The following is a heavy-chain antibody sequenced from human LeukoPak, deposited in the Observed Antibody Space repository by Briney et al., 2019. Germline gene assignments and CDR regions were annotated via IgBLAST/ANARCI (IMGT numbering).Heavy chain of an antibody. CDR2: INHSGST. CDR1: GGSISSGSYY. D-gene: IGHD2-2*02. CDR3: ARFVAVPAAIRRQYNWFDP. V-gene: IGHV4-61*10. Sequence: PSETLSLTCTVSGGSISSGSYYWSWIRQPAGKGLEWIGEINHSGSTNYNPSLKSRVTISVDTSKNQFSLKLSSVTAADTAVYYCARFVAVPAAIRRQYNWFDPWGQGTLVTVSS. J-gene: IGHJ5*02.